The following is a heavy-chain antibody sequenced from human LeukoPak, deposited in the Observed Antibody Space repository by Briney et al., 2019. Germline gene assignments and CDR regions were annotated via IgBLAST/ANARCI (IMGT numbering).Heavy chain of an antibody. J-gene: IGHJ6*02. Sequence: GGSLRLSCAASGFTFDDYAMHWVRQAPGKGLEWVSLISGDGGSTYYADSVKGRFTIPRDNSKNSLYLQMNSLRTEDTALCYCAKDMYSGYDDLYYGMDVWGQGTTVTVSS. D-gene: IGHD5-12*01. CDR1: GFTFDDYA. V-gene: IGHV3-43*02. CDR2: ISGDGGST. CDR3: AKDMYSGYDDLYYGMDV.